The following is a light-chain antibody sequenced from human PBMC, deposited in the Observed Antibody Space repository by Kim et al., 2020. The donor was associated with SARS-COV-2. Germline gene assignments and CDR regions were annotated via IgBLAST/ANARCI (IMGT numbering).Light chain of an antibody. Sequence: GASCKLTSPSSGGHISYAIVWQQQQPEKGTRYLSKVNGDGSDNKGDGIPDRFSGSSAGAERYLTIASRQSEDETDYYCQTWGTGWVFGGGTQLTVL. J-gene: IGLJ3*02. CDR2: VNGDGSD. CDR3: QTWGTGWV. CDR1: GGHISYA. V-gene: IGLV4-69*01.